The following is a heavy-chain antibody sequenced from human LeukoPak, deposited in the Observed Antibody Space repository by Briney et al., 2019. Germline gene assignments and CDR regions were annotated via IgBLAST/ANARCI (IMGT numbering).Heavy chain of an antibody. Sequence: GGSLRLSCVGSGFTFSGNSMNWVRQAPGRGLEWVSHISASSTIIHYADSVKGRVIISRDNAKNSVFLQMNRLRVEDTAVYYCTTSRHSSSWYYNDYWGQGILVTVS. CDR3: TTSRHSSSWYYNDY. J-gene: IGHJ4*02. D-gene: IGHD6-13*01. CDR2: ISASSTII. V-gene: IGHV3-48*01. CDR1: GFTFSGNS.